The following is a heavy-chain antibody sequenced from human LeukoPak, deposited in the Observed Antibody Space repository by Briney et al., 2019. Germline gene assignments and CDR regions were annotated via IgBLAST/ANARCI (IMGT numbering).Heavy chain of an antibody. CDR1: GCTFSSYA. CDR2: IIPIFGTA. V-gene: IGHV1-69*05. D-gene: IGHD4-11*01. Sequence: SVKVSCKASGCTFSSYAISWVRQAPGQGLEWMGRIIPIFGTANYAQKFQGRVTITTDASTSTAYMELSSLRSEDTAVYYCAREGTTQYYFDYWGQGTLVTVSS. CDR3: AREGTTQYYFDY. J-gene: IGHJ4*02.